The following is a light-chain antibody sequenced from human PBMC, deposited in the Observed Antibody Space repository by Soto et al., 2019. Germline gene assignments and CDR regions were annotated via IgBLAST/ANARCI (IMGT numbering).Light chain of an antibody. V-gene: IGKV3-11*01. CDR2: GAS. CDR3: QQRHMWPIT. Sequence: EIVLTQSPATLSLSPGERATLSCRASQSVSSYLAWYQQKPGQAPRLLIYGASNRATGVPARFSGSGSGTDFTLTISSLEPEDSAVYYCQQRHMWPITFGQGTRLEIK. J-gene: IGKJ5*01. CDR1: QSVSSY.